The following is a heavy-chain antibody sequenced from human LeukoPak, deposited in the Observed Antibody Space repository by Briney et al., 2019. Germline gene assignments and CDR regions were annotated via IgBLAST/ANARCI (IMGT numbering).Heavy chain of an antibody. V-gene: IGHV4-31*03. D-gene: IGHD5-18*01. CDR3: ARAGYSYGRFDY. J-gene: IGHJ4*02. Sequence: SETLSLTCTVSGGSISSGGYYWSWIRQHPGTGLEWHGYIYYSGSTYYNPSLKSRVTISVDTSKNQFSLKLSSVTAADTAVYYCARAGYSYGRFDYWGQGTLVTVSS. CDR1: GGSISSGGYY. CDR2: IYYSGST.